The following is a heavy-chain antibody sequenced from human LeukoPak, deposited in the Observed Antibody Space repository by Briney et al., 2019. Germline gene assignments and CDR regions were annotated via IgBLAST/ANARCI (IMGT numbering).Heavy chain of an antibody. Sequence: GESLKISCQGSGYSFTSYWIGWVRQMPGKGLEWMGIIYPGDSDTRYSPSFQGQVTISADKSISTAYLQWSSLKASDTAMYYCTRRRYYDSSGYSRRNWFDPWGQGTLVTVSS. D-gene: IGHD3-22*01. CDR2: IYPGDSDT. J-gene: IGHJ5*02. V-gene: IGHV5-51*01. CDR1: GYSFTSYW. CDR3: TRRRYYDSSGYSRRNWFDP.